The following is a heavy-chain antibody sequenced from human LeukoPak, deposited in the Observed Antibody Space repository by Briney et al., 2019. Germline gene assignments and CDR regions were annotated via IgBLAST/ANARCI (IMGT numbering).Heavy chain of an antibody. J-gene: IGHJ4*02. CDR1: GFTFSSYE. CDR3: ARGATVDSRYYFDY. V-gene: IGHV3-48*03. Sequence: GGSLRLSCAASGFTFSSYEMNWVRQATGKGLEWVSYISSSGSSIYYADSVKGRFTISRDNAKNSLYLQMNSLRAEDTAVYYCARGATVDSRYYFDYWGQGTLVTVSS. D-gene: IGHD4-23*01. CDR2: ISSSGSSI.